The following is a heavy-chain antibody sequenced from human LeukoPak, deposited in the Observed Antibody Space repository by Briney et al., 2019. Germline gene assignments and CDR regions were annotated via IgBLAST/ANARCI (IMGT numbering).Heavy chain of an antibody. CDR1: GGSISSYY. Sequence: SETLSLTCSVSGGSISSYYWSWIRQPPGKGLEWIGYIYYSGSTNYNPSLKSRVTISVDTSKNQFSLKLSSVTAADTAVYYCARDLRYCSSTSCYLGMDVWGQGTTVTVSS. J-gene: IGHJ6*02. CDR3: ARDLRYCSSTSCYLGMDV. CDR2: IYYSGST. D-gene: IGHD2-2*01. V-gene: IGHV4-59*01.